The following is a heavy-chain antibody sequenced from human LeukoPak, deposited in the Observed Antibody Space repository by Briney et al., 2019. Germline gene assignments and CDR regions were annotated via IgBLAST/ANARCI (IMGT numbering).Heavy chain of an antibody. J-gene: IGHJ6*02. D-gene: IGHD3-3*01. Sequence: GRSLRLSCAASGFTFSSYAMHWVRQAPGKGLEWVAVISYDGSNKYYADSVKGRFTISRDNSKNTLYLQMNSLRAEDTAVYYCASGYDFWSGYYTHSDYYGMDVWGQGTRSPSP. CDR2: ISYDGSNK. V-gene: IGHV3-30-3*01. CDR1: GFTFSSYA. CDR3: ASGYDFWSGYYTHSDYYGMDV.